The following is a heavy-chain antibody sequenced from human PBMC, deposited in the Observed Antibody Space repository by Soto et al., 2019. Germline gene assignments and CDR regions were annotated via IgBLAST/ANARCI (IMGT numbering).Heavy chain of an antibody. CDR2: IKKDGSEK. D-gene: IGHD5-12*01. J-gene: IGHJ4*02. CDR3: ARDAFGSGSN. V-gene: IGHV3-7*01. Sequence: PGGSLRLSCAASGLTFSNYWMDWVRQAPGKGLEWVANIKKDGSEKNYVDSVKGRFTISRDNAKNSLFLQMNSLSAEDTAIYYCARDAFGSGSNWGQGTLVTVSS. CDR1: GLTFSNYW.